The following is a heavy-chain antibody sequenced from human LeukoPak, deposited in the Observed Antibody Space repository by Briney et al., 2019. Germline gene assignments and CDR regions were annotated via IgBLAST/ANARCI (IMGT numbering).Heavy chain of an antibody. CDR1: GFTVSSNY. CDR2: IYSGGST. CDR3: ARDLDDILTGYYTDY. V-gene: IGHV3-66*01. Sequence: GGSLRLPCAASGFTVSSNYMSWVRQAPGKGLEWVSVIYSGGSTYYADSVKGRFTISRDNSKNTLYLQMNSLRAEDTAVYYCARDLDDILTGYYTDYWGQGTLVTVSS. J-gene: IGHJ4*02. D-gene: IGHD3-9*01.